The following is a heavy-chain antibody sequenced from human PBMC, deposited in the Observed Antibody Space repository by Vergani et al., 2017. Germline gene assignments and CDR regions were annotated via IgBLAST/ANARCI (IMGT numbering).Heavy chain of an antibody. CDR3: GISSGRDMLTGYNRRYYYGMDV. V-gene: IGHV1-69*18. CDR1: GGTFSSYA. CDR2: IIPIFGTA. D-gene: IGHD3-9*01. J-gene: IGHJ6*02. Sequence: QVQLVQSGAEVKKPGSSVKVSCKASGGTFSSYAISWVRQAPGQGLEWMGRIIPIFGTANYAQKFQGRVTITADESTSTAYLELSSLRSEDTAVYYCGISSGRDMLTGYNRRYYYGMDVWGQGTTVTVSS.